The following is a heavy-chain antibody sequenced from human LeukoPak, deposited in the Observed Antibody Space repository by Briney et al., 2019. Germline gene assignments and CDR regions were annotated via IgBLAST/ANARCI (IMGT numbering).Heavy chain of an antibody. Sequence: SETLSLTCTVSGGSISSSSYYWGWIRQPPGKGLEWIGSIYYSGSTYYNPSLKSRVTISVDTSKNQFSLKLSSVTAADTAVYYCARLWSSRDAFDIWGQGTMVTVSS. CDR3: ARLWSSRDAFDI. V-gene: IGHV4-39*01. D-gene: IGHD2-8*02. J-gene: IGHJ3*02. CDR1: GGSISSSSYY. CDR2: IYYSGST.